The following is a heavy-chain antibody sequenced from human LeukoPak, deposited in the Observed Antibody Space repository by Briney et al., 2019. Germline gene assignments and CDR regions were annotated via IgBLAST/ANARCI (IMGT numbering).Heavy chain of an antibody. CDR2: INPNSGGT. J-gene: IGHJ4*02. D-gene: IGHD3-3*01. CDR1: GYTFTSYG. V-gene: IGHV1-2*02. CDR3: ARDWYYDNIGPPDY. Sequence: ASVKVSCKASGYTFTSYGISWVRQAPGQGLEWMGWINPNSGGTNYAQKFQGRVTMTRDTSISTAYMELSRLRSDDTAVYYCARDWYYDNIGPPDYWGQGTLVTVSS.